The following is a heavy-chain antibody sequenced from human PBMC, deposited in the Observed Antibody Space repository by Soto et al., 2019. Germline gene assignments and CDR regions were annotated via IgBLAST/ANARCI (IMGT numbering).Heavy chain of an antibody. CDR2: IYPGDSDT. D-gene: IGHD3-22*01. J-gene: IGHJ4*02. Sequence: ESLKISCKGSGDSLTSYWIGWVLQMPGKGLEWMGIIYPGDSDTRYSPSFQGQVTISADKSISTAYLQWSSLKASDTAMYYCARRHYYDTSGYPFDYWGQGTLVTVSS. CDR1: GDSLTSYW. V-gene: IGHV5-51*01. CDR3: ARRHYYDTSGYPFDY.